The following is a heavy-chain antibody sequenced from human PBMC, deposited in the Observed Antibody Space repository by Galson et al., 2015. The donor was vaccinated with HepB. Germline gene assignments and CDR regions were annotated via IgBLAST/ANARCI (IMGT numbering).Heavy chain of an antibody. V-gene: IGHV3-23*01. CDR2: ISGSGGST. Sequence: SLRLSCAASGFTFSSYAMSWVRQAPGKGLEWVSAISGSGGSTYYADSVKGRFTISRDNSKNTLYLQMNSLRAEDTAVYYRAKGYGSGSYLYWGQGTLVTVSS. CDR3: AKGYGSGSYLY. CDR1: GFTFSSYA. J-gene: IGHJ4*02. D-gene: IGHD3-10*01.